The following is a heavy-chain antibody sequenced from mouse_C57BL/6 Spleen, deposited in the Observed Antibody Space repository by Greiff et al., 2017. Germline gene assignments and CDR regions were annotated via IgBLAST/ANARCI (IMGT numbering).Heavy chain of an antibody. D-gene: IGHD2-1*01. Sequence: QVQLQQSGPELVKPGASVKISCKASGYAFSSSWMNWVKQRPGKGLEWIGRIYPGDGDTNYNGKFKGKATLTADKSSSTAYMQLSSLTSEDSAVYFCARFYYGNSIAYWGQGTLVTVSA. CDR3: ARFYYGNSIAY. V-gene: IGHV1-82*01. J-gene: IGHJ3*01. CDR2: IYPGDGDT. CDR1: GYAFSSSW.